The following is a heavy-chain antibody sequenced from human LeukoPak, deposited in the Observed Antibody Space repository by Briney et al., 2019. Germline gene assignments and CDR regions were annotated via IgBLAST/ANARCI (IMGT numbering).Heavy chain of an antibody. J-gene: IGHJ4*02. V-gene: IGHV4-38-2*01. CDR3: ARLTLGEKYLDY. D-gene: IGHD3-10*01. CDR2: IYLSGST. CDR1: GYSISSGYY. Sequence: ASETLSLTCAVSGYSISSGYYWGWIRQPPGKGLEWIGSIYLSGSTYYNPSLKSRVTISVDTSKNQFSLKLSSVTAADTAVYYCARLTLGEKYLDYWGQGTLVTVSS.